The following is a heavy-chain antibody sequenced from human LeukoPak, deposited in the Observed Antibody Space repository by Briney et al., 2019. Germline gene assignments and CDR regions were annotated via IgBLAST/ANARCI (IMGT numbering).Heavy chain of an antibody. J-gene: IGHJ3*02. D-gene: IGHD1-26*01. CDR2: IYYSGST. Sequence: PSETLSLTCTVSGGSISSSSYYWGWIRQPPGKGLEWIGSIYYSGSTYYNPSLKSRVTISVDTSKNQFSLKLSSVTAADTAVYYCARSGDMGHGPRAFDIWGQGTMVTVSS. CDR1: GGSISSSSYY. V-gene: IGHV4-39*07. CDR3: ARSGDMGHGPRAFDI.